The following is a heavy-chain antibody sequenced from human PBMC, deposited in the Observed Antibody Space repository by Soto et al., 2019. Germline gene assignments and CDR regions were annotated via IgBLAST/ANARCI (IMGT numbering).Heavy chain of an antibody. Sequence: QVQLQQWGAGPLRPLETLSLTCGVSGGSFSGYYWAWIRQSPGKGLEWIGDINDRGSINYNPSLKSLVSIAVDTSKNHYSLNLRSVTAADTAVYYCARESHDILTGPPWVWYFDLWGRGTLVTVSS. CDR1: GGSFSGYY. CDR2: INDRGSI. V-gene: IGHV4-34*01. CDR3: ARESHDILTGPPWVWYFDL. J-gene: IGHJ2*01. D-gene: IGHD3-9*01.